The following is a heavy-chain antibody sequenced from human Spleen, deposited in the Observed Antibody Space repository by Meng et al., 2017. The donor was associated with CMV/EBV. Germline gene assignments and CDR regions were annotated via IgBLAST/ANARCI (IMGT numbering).Heavy chain of an antibody. J-gene: IGHJ6*02. Sequence: SETLSLTCTVSGASISDRDYCWGWIRQPPGKGLEWIASISYSGSTYYNPSLKSRVTISVDTSKNQFSRKLRSVTAADTAMYYCARETDGSGSSYGMDVWGQGTTVTVSS. CDR2: ISYSGST. V-gene: IGHV4-39*07. D-gene: IGHD3-10*01. CDR1: GASISDRDYC. CDR3: ARETDGSGSSYGMDV.